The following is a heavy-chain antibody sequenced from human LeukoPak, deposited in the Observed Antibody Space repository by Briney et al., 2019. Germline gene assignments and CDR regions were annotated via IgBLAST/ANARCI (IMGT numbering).Heavy chain of an antibody. V-gene: IGHV1-69*06. J-gene: IGHJ6*04. Sequence: SVKVSCKASGYTFTSYGISWVRQAPGQGLEWMGGIIPIFGTANYAQKFQGRVTITADKSTSTAYMELSSLRSEDTAVYYCAREESPRREVVPAAAGVDVWGKGTTVTVSS. CDR3: AREESPRREVVPAAAGVDV. CDR1: GYTFTSYG. D-gene: IGHD2-2*01. CDR2: IIPIFGTA.